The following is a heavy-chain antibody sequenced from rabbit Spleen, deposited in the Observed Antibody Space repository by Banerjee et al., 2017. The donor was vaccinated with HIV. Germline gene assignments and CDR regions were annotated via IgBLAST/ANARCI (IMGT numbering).Heavy chain of an antibody. CDR3: ARDTSSSFSSYGMDL. V-gene: IGHV1S40*01. D-gene: IGHD1-1*01. J-gene: IGHJ6*01. CDR1: GFSFSSSYY. Sequence: QSLEESGGDLVKPGASLTLTCTASGFSFSSSYYMCWVRQAPGKGLEWISCIAGGSSGFTYSATWAKGRFTCSKTSSTTLTLQMTSLTVADTATYFCARDTSSSFSSYGMDLWGPGTLVTVS. CDR2: IAGGSSGFT.